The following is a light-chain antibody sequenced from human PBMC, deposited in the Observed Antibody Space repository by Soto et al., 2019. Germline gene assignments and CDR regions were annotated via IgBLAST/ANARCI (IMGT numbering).Light chain of an antibody. CDR1: SSNIGAGYD. CDR2: DNS. J-gene: IGLJ1*01. V-gene: IGLV1-40*01. CDR3: QSYDSSLSGYV. Sequence: QSVLTHLPSVSGAPGQRVTISCTGSSSNIGAGYDVHWYQQLPGTAPKLLIYDNSNRPSGVPDRFSGSKSGTSASLAVTGLQAEDEADYYCQSYDSSLSGYVFGTGTKVTVL.